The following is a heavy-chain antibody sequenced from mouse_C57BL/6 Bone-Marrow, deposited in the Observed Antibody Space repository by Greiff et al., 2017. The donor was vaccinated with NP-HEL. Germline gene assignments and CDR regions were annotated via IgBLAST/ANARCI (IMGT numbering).Heavy chain of an antibody. J-gene: IGHJ1*03. CDR2: ILPGSGST. Sequence: QVQLQQSGAELMKPGASVKLSCKATGYTFTGYWIEWVKQRPGHGLEWIGEILPGSGSTIYNEKFKGKATFTADTSSNTAYMQLSSLTTEDSAIYYCARDYYGSSYPYWYFDVWGTGTTVTVSS. V-gene: IGHV1-9*01. CDR3: ARDYYGSSYPYWYFDV. D-gene: IGHD1-1*01. CDR1: GYTFTGYW.